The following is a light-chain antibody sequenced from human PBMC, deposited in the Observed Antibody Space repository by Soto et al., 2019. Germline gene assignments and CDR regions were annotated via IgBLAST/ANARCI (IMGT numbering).Light chain of an antibody. Sequence: DLQMTQSPSTLSASVGNKVTITCRAIQSISSWLAWYQQKPGKAPKLLIYDASSLESGVPSRFSGSGSGTEFTLTISSLQPDDFATYYCQQYNSYLTWTFGQGTKVDIK. J-gene: IGKJ1*01. CDR3: QQYNSYLTWT. V-gene: IGKV1-5*01. CDR2: DAS. CDR1: QSISSW.